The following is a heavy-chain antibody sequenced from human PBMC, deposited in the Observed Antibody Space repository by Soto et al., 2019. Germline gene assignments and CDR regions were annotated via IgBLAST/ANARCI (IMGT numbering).Heavy chain of an antibody. Sequence: SETLSLTCAVYGGSFSGYYWSWIRQPPGKGLEWIGEINHSGSTNYNPSLKSRVTISVDTSKNQFSLKLSSVTAADTAVYYCARVLGSSWLDSDYYGMDVWGQGTTVTVSS. J-gene: IGHJ6*02. CDR2: INHSGST. D-gene: IGHD6-13*01. CDR1: GGSFSGYY. CDR3: ARVLGSSWLDSDYYGMDV. V-gene: IGHV4-34*01.